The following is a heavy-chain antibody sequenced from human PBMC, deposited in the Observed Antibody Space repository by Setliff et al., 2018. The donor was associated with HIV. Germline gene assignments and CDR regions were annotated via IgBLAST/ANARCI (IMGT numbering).Heavy chain of an antibody. CDR1: GGSISSGAYY. D-gene: IGHD3-9*01. CDR2: IYHSGIT. CDR3: ARASGDAYRHPRDDNYYYVDV. Sequence: TLSLTCTVSGGSISSGAYYWTWIRQQPGKGLEWIGYIYHSGITYYNPSLKSRINISVDTSKNQFSLNLSSVTAADTAVYFCARASGDAYRHPRDDNYYYVDVWGKGDMVTVSS. J-gene: IGHJ6*03. V-gene: IGHV4-31*03.